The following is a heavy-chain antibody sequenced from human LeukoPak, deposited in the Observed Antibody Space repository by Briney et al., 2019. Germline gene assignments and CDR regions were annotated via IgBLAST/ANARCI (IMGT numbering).Heavy chain of an antibody. CDR3: ARDLGGWYVY. V-gene: IGHV1-46*01. J-gene: IGHJ4*02. Sequence: GASVKVSCKASGYTFTSYYMHWVRQAPGQGLEWMGIINPSGGSTSYAQKFQVRVTMTRDMSTSTVYMELSSLRSEDTAVYYCARDLGGWYVYWGQGTLVTVSS. CDR2: INPSGGST. CDR1: GYTFTSYY. D-gene: IGHD6-19*01.